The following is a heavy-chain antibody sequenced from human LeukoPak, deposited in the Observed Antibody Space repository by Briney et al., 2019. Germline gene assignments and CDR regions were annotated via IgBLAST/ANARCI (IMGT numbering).Heavy chain of an antibody. D-gene: IGHD3-10*01. CDR1: GGTFSTYA. V-gene: IGHV1-69*05. J-gene: IGHJ4*02. CDR3: ARVFARGGEISGSYYYY. Sequence: GSSVKVSCKASGGTFSTYAVNWVRQAPGQGLEGVGGIIPLFGTANYAQKFQGRITITTDESTSTAYMELSSLRSEDTAIYYCARVFARGGEISGSYYYYWGQGTLVTVSS. CDR2: IIPLFGTA.